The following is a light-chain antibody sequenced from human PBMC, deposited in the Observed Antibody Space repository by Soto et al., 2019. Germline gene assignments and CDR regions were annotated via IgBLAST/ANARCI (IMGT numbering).Light chain of an antibody. CDR2: GAS. V-gene: IGKV3-20*01. J-gene: IGKJ2*01. Sequence: EIVLTQSPGTLSLSPGERANLSCRASQTVTSDYLAWYQQRPGQAPRLLIHGASNRATGIPDRFIGSGSGTDFTLTITRLEPEDFAVYHCQQYGRSPATFGQGTKLGMK. CDR1: QTVTSDY. CDR3: QQYGRSPAT.